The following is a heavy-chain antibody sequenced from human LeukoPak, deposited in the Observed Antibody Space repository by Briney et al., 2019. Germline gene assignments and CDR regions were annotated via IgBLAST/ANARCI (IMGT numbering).Heavy chain of an antibody. V-gene: IGHV3-74*01. CDR2: INSDGSST. J-gene: IGHJ4*02. D-gene: IGHD3-10*01. CDR1: GCTFSSYW. Sequence: PGGSGRLSCAASGCTFSSYWMHWVRQAPGKGLVWVSRINSDGSSTSYADSVKDRFTISRDNAKNTLYPQMNSLRAEDTAVYYCARGMRITMVRGVIPHDYWGQGTLVTVSS. CDR3: ARGMRITMVRGVIPHDY.